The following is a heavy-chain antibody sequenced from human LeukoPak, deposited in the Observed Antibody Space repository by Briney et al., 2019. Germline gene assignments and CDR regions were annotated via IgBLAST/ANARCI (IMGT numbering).Heavy chain of an antibody. CDR3: ATGLSEVPTAPEYFQH. V-gene: IGHV1-24*01. CDR2: FDPEDGET. D-gene: IGHD2/OR15-2a*01. CDR1: GYTLTELS. Sequence: GASVKVSCKVSGYTLTELSMHWVRQAPGKGLEWMGGFDPEDGETIYAQKFQGRVTMTEDTSTDTAYMELSSLRSEDTAVYYCATGLSEVPTAPEYFQHWGQGTLVTVSS. J-gene: IGHJ1*01.